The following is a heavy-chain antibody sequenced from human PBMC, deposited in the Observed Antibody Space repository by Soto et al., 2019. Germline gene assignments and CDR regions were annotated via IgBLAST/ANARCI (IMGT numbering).Heavy chain of an antibody. V-gene: IGHV3-73*01. J-gene: IGHJ4*02. D-gene: IGHD3-22*01. Sequence: GGSLRLSCAASGFSFSGSALHWVRQASGKGLEWVGRIRSKTNNYAPVYAASVTGRFTISRDDSKNTAYLQMNSLKTEDTAVYYCSWLYGGYYYDGVYFCYWGPGTGVNGS. CDR3: SWLYGGYYYDGVYFCY. CDR2: IRSKTNNYAP. CDR1: GFSFSGSA.